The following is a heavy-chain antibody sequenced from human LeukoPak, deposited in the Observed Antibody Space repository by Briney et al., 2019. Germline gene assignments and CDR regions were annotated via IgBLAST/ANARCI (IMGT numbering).Heavy chain of an antibody. Sequence: SETLSLTCTVSGGSISSYYRSWIRQPPGKGLEWIGYIYYSGSTNYNPSLKSRVTISVDTSKNQFSLKLSSVTAADTAVYYCARVIAAAGIGFDYWGQGTLVTVSS. CDR3: ARVIAAAGIGFDY. J-gene: IGHJ4*02. D-gene: IGHD6-13*01. V-gene: IGHV4-59*01. CDR2: IYYSGST. CDR1: GGSISSYY.